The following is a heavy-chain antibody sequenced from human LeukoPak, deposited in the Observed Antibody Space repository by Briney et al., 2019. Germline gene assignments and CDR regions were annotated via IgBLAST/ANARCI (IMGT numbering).Heavy chain of an antibody. V-gene: IGHV4-30-2*05. D-gene: IGHD7-27*01. Sequence: PSQTLSLTCAVSGGSISSGGYSWSWIRQPPGKGLEWIGYIYHSGSTYYNPSLKSRVTISVDTSKNQFSLKLSSVTAADTAVYYCARVSGPGLGTFDYWGQGTLVTVSS. CDR3: ARVSGPGLGTFDY. CDR2: IYHSGST. CDR1: GGSISSGGYS. J-gene: IGHJ4*02.